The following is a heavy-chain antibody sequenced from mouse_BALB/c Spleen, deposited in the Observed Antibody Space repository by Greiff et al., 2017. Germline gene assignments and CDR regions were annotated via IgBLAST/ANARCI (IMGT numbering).Heavy chain of an antibody. CDR2: ISYSGST. J-gene: IGHJ1*01. CDR3: AKGILRGYFDV. CDR1: GYSITSDYA. Sequence: EVKLQESGPGLVKPSQSLSLTCTVTGYSITSDYAWNWIRQFPGNKLEWMGYISYSGSTSYNPSLKSRISITRDTSKNQFFLQLNSVTTEDTATYYCAKGILRGYFDVWGAGTTVTVSS. V-gene: IGHV3-2*02.